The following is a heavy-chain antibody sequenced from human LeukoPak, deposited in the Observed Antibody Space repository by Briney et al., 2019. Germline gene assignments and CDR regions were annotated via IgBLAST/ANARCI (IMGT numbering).Heavy chain of an antibody. J-gene: IGHJ5*02. CDR3: ARDVYSGSYFNP. V-gene: IGHV3-30*04. Sequence: GGSLRLSCAASGFTFSSYAMHWVRQAPGKGLEWVAVISYDGSNKYYADSVKGRFTISRDNSKNTLYLQMNSLRAEDTAVYYCARDVYSGSYFNPWGQGTLVTVSS. CDR1: GFTFSSYA. D-gene: IGHD1-26*01. CDR2: ISYDGSNK.